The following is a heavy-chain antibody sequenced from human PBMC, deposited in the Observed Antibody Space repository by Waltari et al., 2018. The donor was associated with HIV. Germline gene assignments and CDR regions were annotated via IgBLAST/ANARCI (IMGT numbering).Heavy chain of an antibody. J-gene: IGHJ6*02. CDR1: GFTFSSYA. Sequence: EVQLLESGGGLVQPGGSLRLSCAASGFTFSSYAMSWVRQAPGKGLEWVSAISGSGGSTYYADSVKGRFTISRDNSKNTLYLQMNSLRAEDTAVYYCAKETTDIVVVPAARLEGYYYYGMDVWGQGTTVTVSS. CDR2: ISGSGGST. D-gene: IGHD2-2*01. V-gene: IGHV3-23*01. CDR3: AKETTDIVVVPAARLEGYYYYGMDV.